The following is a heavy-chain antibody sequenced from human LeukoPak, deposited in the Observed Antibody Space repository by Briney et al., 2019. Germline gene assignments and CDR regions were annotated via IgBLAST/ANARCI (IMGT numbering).Heavy chain of an antibody. CDR2: ISSSSSYI. V-gene: IGHV3-21*01. Sequence: PGGSLRLSCAASGFTFSNAWMSWVRQAPGKGLEWVSSISSSSSYIYYADSVKGRFTISRDNAKNSLYLQMNSLRAEDTAVYYCARESPAPRTWVYYYYMDVWGKGTTVTVSS. CDR3: ARESPAPRTWVYYYYMDV. CDR1: GFTFSNAW. J-gene: IGHJ6*03. D-gene: IGHD1-26*01.